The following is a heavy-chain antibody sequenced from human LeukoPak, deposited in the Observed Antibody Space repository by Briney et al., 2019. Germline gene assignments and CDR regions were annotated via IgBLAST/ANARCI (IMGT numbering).Heavy chain of an antibody. V-gene: IGHV5-51*01. D-gene: IGHD2-15*01. Sequence: PGESLKISCKGSGYSFTSYWIGWVRQMPGKGLEWMGIIYPGDSDTRYSPSFQGQVTISADKSITTAYLQWSSLKASDTAMYYCARARYCSGGSCYAEYWGQGTLVIVSS. CDR1: GYSFTSYW. CDR2: IYPGDSDT. J-gene: IGHJ4*02. CDR3: ARARYCSGGSCYAEY.